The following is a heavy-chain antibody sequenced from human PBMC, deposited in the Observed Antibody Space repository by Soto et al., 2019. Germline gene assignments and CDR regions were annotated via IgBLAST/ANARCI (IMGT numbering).Heavy chain of an antibody. J-gene: IGHJ3*02. D-gene: IGHD2-15*01. Sequence: QMQVVQSGPEVKNPGTSVKVSCKTSGFTFSNSAVQWVRQARGQRLEWIGWIIVGNGRTNFAQELQGRLTISRDMSTNTAYMELSGMRSEDKAFYYCAAEMYSGGRCCSFDIWGQGTMVTVSS. CDR2: IIVGNGRT. CDR3: AAEMYSGGRCCSFDI. V-gene: IGHV1-58*01. CDR1: GFTFSNSA.